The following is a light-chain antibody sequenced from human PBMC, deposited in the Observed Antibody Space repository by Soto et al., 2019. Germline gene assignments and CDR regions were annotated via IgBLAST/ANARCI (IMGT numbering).Light chain of an antibody. V-gene: IGKV3-20*01. Sequence: EVVLTQSPDTVSLSPGERATLSFSSSQNFGSSYLAWYQQKRGQAPRFLIYGASSRATGIPDRFSGSGSGTDFTLTISRLEPEDFAVYYCQQYGRSPTTFGQGTKVDIK. CDR1: QNFGSSY. CDR2: GAS. J-gene: IGKJ1*01. CDR3: QQYGRSPTT.